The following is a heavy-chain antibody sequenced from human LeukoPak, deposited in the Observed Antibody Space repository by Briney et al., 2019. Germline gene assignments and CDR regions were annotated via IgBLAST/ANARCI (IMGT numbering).Heavy chain of an antibody. CDR1: GFTFSSYA. Sequence: GGSLRLSCAASGFTFSSYAMHWVRRAPGKGLEWVAVISYDGSNKYYADSVKGRFTISRDNSKNTLYLQMNSLRAEDTAVYYCARVSYYDSFYFDYWGQGTLVTVSS. J-gene: IGHJ4*02. CDR2: ISYDGSNK. CDR3: ARVSYYDSFYFDY. D-gene: IGHD3-22*01. V-gene: IGHV3-30-3*01.